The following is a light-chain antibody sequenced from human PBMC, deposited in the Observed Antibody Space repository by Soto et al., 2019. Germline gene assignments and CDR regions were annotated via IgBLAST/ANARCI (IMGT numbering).Light chain of an antibody. CDR1: QSVSNRY. V-gene: IGKV3-20*01. CDR2: GIS. CDR3: QQYSSVPHT. Sequence: SVLTQSPGTLSLSPGERATLSCRASQSVSNRYFAWYQQKPGQAPRLLIYGISNRATGIPDRFSGSGSGTDFTLTISRLEPEDFVVYYCQQYSSVPHTFGQGTKLEVK. J-gene: IGKJ2*01.